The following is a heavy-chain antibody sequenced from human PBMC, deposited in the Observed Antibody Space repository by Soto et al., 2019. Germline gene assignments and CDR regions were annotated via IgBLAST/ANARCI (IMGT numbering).Heavy chain of an antibody. CDR2: IWYDGSNK. CDR1: GVPCISYC. V-gene: IGHV3-33*01. J-gene: IGHJ5*02. D-gene: IGHD4-17*01. CDR3: AGDYAWFDP. Sequence: GGAPRHSRAAAGVPCISYCLHRVRQAPGKGLEWVAVIWYDGSNKYYADSVKGRFTISRDNSKNTLYLQMNSLRAEDTAVYYCAGDYAWFDPWGQGTLVTVSS.